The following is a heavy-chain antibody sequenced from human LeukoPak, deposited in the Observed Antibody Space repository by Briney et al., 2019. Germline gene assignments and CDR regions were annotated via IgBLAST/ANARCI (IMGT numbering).Heavy chain of an antibody. D-gene: IGHD3-10*01. J-gene: IGHJ6*02. CDR1: GFTFSSYA. V-gene: IGHV3-23*01. CDR3: AKSMVRGVIITGSYGMDV. Sequence: PGGSLRLSCAASGFTFSSYAMSWVRQAPGKGLEWVSAISGSGGSTYYADSVKGRFTISRDNSKNTLYLQMNGLRAEDTAVYYCAKSMVRGVIITGSYGMDVWGQGTTVTVSS. CDR2: ISGSGGST.